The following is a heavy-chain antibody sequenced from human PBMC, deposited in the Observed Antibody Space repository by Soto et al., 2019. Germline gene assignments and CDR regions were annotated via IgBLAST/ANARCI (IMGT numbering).Heavy chain of an antibody. D-gene: IGHD2-15*01. V-gene: IGHV4-39*01. CDR2: IYYSGST. CDR1: GGSISSSSYY. CDR3: ASLFLGLGYCSGGSCYAGDY. J-gene: IGHJ4*02. Sequence: SETLSLTCTVSGGSISSSSYYWGWIRQPPGKGLEWIGSIYYSGSTYYNPSLKSRVTISVDTSKNQFSLKLSSVTAADTAVYYCASLFLGLGYCSGGSCYAGDYWGRGTLVTVSS.